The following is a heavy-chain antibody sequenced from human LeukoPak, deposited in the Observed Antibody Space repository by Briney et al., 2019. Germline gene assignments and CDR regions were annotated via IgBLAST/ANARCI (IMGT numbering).Heavy chain of an antibody. V-gene: IGHV3-21*01. J-gene: IGHJ4*02. CDR1: GFTFSSYS. CDR2: ISSSSSYI. CDR3: AREDYYDSSGYYYGGPYFDY. Sequence: PGGSLRLSCAASGFTFSSYSMNWVRQAPGKGLEWVSSISSSSSYIYYADSVKGRFTISRENAKNSLYLQMNSLRAEDTAVYYCAREDYYDSSGYYYGGPYFDYWGQGTLVTVSS. D-gene: IGHD3-22*01.